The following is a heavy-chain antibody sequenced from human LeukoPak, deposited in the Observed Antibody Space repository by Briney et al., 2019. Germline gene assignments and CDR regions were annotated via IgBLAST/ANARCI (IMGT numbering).Heavy chain of an antibody. J-gene: IGHJ3*02. D-gene: IGHD2-2*01. CDR1: GYTFTDYY. CDR3: ASKGAGYCRSTNCQGAFDI. Sequence: ASVTVSCKASGYTFTDYYMHWVRQAPGQGLEWMGWINPNSGGTSYAQKFQDRITMTRDTSISTAYMGLSRLRSDDTAVYYCASKGAGYCRSTNCQGAFDIWGQGTMVTVPS. CDR2: INPNSGGT. V-gene: IGHV1-2*02.